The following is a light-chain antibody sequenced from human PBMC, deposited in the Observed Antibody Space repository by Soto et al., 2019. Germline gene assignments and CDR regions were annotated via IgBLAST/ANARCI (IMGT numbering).Light chain of an antibody. CDR1: QSVSSN. CDR3: QQYNNWPPMYT. J-gene: IGKJ2*01. CDR2: GAS. V-gene: IGKV3-15*01. Sequence: EIVMTQSPATLSVSPGERATLSCRVSQSVSSNLAWYRQKPGQAPRLLIYGASTRATGIPARFSGSGSGTEFTLTISSLQSEDFAVYYCQQYNNWPPMYTFGQGTKLEIK.